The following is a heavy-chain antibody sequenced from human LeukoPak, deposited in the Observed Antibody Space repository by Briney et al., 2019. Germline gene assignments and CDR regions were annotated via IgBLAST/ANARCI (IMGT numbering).Heavy chain of an antibody. Sequence: ASVKVSCKASGYTFTRYYMHWVRQAPGQGREGMGWMSPNIGGTNYAQKFQARVTMTRHTSISTASMELSGLRSGDTAVYYCAIIAAGGPYYFVHWRQGTLVTVSS. CDR2: MSPNIGGT. D-gene: IGHD6-13*01. CDR1: GYTFTRYY. V-gene: IGHV1-2*02. CDR3: AIIAAGGPYYFVH. J-gene: IGHJ4*02.